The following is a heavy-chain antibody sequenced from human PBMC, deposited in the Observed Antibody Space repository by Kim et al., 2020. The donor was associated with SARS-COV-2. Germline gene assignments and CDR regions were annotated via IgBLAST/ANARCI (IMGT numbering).Heavy chain of an antibody. CDR1: GFTFSSYA. CDR2: ISSNGGST. Sequence: GGSLRLSCSASGFTFSSYAMHWVRQAPGKGLEYVSAISSNGGSTYYADSVKGRFTISRDNSKNTLYLQMSSLRAEDTAVYYCVKPSSVSYSLFPYYFDYWGQGTLVTVSS. J-gene: IGHJ4*02. D-gene: IGHD3-10*01. CDR3: VKPSSVSYSLFPYYFDY. V-gene: IGHV3-64D*06.